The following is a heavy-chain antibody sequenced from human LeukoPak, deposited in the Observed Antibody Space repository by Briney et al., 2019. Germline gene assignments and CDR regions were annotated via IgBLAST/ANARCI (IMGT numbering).Heavy chain of an antibody. J-gene: IGHJ4*02. V-gene: IGHV1-3*01. D-gene: IGHD6-13*01. CDR3: ATVGIAGDFDY. Sequence: AASVKVSCKVSGYTLTELSMHWVRQAPGQRLEWMGWINAGNGNTKYSQKFQGRVTITRDTSASTAYMELSSLRSEDTAVYYCATVGIAGDFDYWGQGTLVTVSS. CDR2: INAGNGNT. CDR1: GYTLTELS.